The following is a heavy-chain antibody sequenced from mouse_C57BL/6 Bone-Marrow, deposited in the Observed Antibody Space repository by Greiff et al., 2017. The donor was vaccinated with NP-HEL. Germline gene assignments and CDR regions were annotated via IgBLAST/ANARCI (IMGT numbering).Heavy chain of an antibody. V-gene: IGHV5-6*02. Sequence: EVKVVESGGDLVKPGGSLKLSCAASGFTFSSYGMSWVRQTPDKRLEWVATISSGGSYTYYPDSVKGRFTISRDNAKNTLYLQMSSLKSEDTAMYYCARRYYGNYNFDYWGQGTTLTVSS. D-gene: IGHD2-1*01. CDR1: GFTFSSYG. J-gene: IGHJ2*01. CDR3: ARRYYGNYNFDY. CDR2: ISSGGSYT.